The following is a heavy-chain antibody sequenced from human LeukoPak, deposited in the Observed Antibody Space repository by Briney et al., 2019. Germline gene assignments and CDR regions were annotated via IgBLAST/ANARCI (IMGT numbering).Heavy chain of an antibody. CDR1: GFTFDDYG. CDR2: INWNGGST. D-gene: IGHD4-17*01. J-gene: IGHJ4*02. Sequence: PGGSLRLSCAASGFTFDDYGMSWVRQAPGKGLEWVSGINWNGGSTGYADSVKGRFTISRDNSKNTLYLQMNSLRAEDAAVYYCAKAMRPTVSYFDYWGQGTLVTVSS. V-gene: IGHV3-20*04. CDR3: AKAMRPTVSYFDY.